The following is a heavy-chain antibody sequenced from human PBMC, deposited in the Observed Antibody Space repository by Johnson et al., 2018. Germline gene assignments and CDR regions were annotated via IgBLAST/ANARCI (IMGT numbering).Heavy chain of an antibody. D-gene: IGHD5-12*01. V-gene: IGHV3-23*04. CDR3: AKDLGPLWGSGYRYFQH. Sequence: VQLVESGGGLVQPGGSLRLSCVASGFTFNSYAMSWVRHAPGKGLEWVSTISDSGGSTYYADSVRGRFTISRDNTKNTVYLQMDSLRAEDTAVYFCAKDLGPLWGSGYRYFQHWGQGTRVTVSS. CDR2: ISDSGGST. CDR1: GFTFNSYA. J-gene: IGHJ1*01.